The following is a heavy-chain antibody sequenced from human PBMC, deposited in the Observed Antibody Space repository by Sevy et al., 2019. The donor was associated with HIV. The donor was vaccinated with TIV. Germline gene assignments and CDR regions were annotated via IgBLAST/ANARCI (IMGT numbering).Heavy chain of an antibody. CDR3: ANAYSGSYSHSYLYALDV. CDR1: GFSFSYYG. J-gene: IGHJ6*02. D-gene: IGHD1-26*01. CDR2: ISHEGINE. Sequence: GGYLRLSCIGSGFSFSYYGIHWVRQAPGKGLDWVALISHEGINEYYADSVKGRFTISRDNSKNTVYLEMNSLRNEDTAIYFCANAYSGSYSHSYLYALDVWGQGTTVTVSS. V-gene: IGHV3-30*18.